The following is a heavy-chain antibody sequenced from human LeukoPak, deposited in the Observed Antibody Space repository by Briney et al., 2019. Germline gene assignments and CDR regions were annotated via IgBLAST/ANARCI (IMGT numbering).Heavy chain of an antibody. CDR2: IYSGGSA. Sequence: TGGSLRLSCAASGFTVSINYMSWVRQAPGKGLEWVSVIYSGGSAYYADSVKGRFTISRDNSKNTLYLQMNSLRAEDTAVYYCARAVVVTALGAFDIWGQGTMVTVSS. D-gene: IGHD2-21*02. V-gene: IGHV3-53*01. CDR1: GFTVSINY. CDR3: ARAVVVTALGAFDI. J-gene: IGHJ3*02.